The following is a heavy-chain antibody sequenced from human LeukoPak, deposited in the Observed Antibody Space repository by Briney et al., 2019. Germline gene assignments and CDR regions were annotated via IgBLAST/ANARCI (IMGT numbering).Heavy chain of an antibody. CDR3: ARDLPEDIVVVVAAGSDAFDI. Sequence: PGRSLRLSCAASGFTFSSYGMHWVRQAPGKGLEWVAVISYDGSNKYYADSVKGRFTISRDNSKNTLYLQMNSLRAEDTAVYYCARDLPEDIVVVVAAGSDAFDIWGQGTMVTVSS. CDR1: GFTFSSYG. V-gene: IGHV3-30*03. CDR2: ISYDGSNK. J-gene: IGHJ3*02. D-gene: IGHD2-15*01.